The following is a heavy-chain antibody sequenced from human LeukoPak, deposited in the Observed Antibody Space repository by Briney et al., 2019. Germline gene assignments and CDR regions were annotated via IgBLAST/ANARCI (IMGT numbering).Heavy chain of an antibody. V-gene: IGHV1-2*02. D-gene: IGHD5-18*01. CDR3: ARELVDTAMVTWTYYCGMDV. CDR2: INPNSGGT. CDR1: GYTFTGYY. J-gene: IGHJ6*02. Sequence: GASVKVSCKASGYTFTGYYMHWVRQAPGQGLEWMGWINPNSGGTNYAQKFQGRVTMTRDTSISTAYMELSRLRSDDTAVYYCARELVDTAMVTWTYYCGMDVWGQGTTVTVSS.